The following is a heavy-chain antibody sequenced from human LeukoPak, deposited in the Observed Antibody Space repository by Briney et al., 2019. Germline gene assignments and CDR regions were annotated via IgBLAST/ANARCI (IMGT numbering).Heavy chain of an antibody. CDR2: INHSGST. V-gene: IGHV4-34*01. J-gene: IGHJ4*02. CDR3: ARVNSSGYYYAHLDY. D-gene: IGHD3-22*01. CDR1: GGSFSGYY. Sequence: PSETLSLTCAVYGGSFSGYYWSWIRQPPGKGLEWIGEINHSGSTNYNPSLKSRVTISVDTSKNQFSLKLSSVTAADTAVYYCARVNSSGYYYAHLDYWGQGTLVTVSS.